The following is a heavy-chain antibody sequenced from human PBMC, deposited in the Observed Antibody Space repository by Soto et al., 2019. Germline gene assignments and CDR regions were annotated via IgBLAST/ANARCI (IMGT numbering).Heavy chain of an antibody. D-gene: IGHD1-26*01. Sequence: QVQLVQSGAEVKKPGASVSVSCKASGYTFTGDYLHWVRQAPGPGLEWMAWINPNSGYTKSAQKLQARVTLTRDTSISTAYMELRSLRSEDTAVYCCARYTGSNSLFDSWGQGTLVTVSS. CDR1: GYTFTGDY. CDR3: ARYTGSNSLFDS. CDR2: INPNSGYT. J-gene: IGHJ4*02. V-gene: IGHV1-2*02.